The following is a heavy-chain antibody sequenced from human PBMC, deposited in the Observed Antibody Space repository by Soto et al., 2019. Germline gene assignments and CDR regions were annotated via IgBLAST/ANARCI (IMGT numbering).Heavy chain of an antibody. V-gene: IGHV3-73*02. Sequence: EVQLVESGGGLDQPGGSLILSCATSGFTFSDSAMHWVRQASGKGLEWVGRIRSKTYNYATAYAASMKGRFTVSRDDSKSTSFLQMNSLTTEDTAVYFCTRSPPRSLTVAINFDYWGPGTLVTVSS. J-gene: IGHJ4*02. CDR1: GFTFSDSA. CDR3: TRSPPRSLTVAINFDY. D-gene: IGHD6-19*01. CDR2: IRSKTYNYAT.